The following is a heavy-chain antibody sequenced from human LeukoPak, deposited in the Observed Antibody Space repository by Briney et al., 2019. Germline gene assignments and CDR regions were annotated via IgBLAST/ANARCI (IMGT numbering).Heavy chain of an antibody. D-gene: IGHD2-21*02. CDR3: AKHRRSTLVTAYFDS. V-gene: IGHV3-23*01. J-gene: IGHJ4*02. CDR2: INGSGDAT. CDR1: GFLFSHYT. Sequence: GGSLRLSCAVSGFLFSHYTMTWVRQGPGKGLEWVSSINGSGDATLYADSVMGRFTISRDNSKNTLYLQLNSLRVDDAAIYYCAKHRRSTLVTAYFDSWGQGTLVTVSS.